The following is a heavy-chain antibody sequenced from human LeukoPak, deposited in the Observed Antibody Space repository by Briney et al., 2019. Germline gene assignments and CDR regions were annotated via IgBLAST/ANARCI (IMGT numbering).Heavy chain of an antibody. CDR2: IIPIFGTA. V-gene: IGHV1-69*01. CDR1: GGTFSSYA. CDR3: ARDLSRLKVVPAATNWFDP. J-gene: IGHJ5*02. Sequence: SVKVSCKASGGTFSSYAISWVRQAPGQGLEWMGGIIPIFGTANYAQKFQGRVTITADESTSTAYMELSRLRSDDTAVYYCARDLSRLKVVPAATNWFDPWGQGTLVTVSS. D-gene: IGHD2-2*01.